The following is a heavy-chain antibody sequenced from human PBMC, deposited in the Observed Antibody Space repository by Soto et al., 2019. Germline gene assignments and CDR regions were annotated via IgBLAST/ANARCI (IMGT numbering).Heavy chain of an antibody. CDR1: GFIFSTYA. CDR2: ISSDGSNK. CDR3: AGITATMNY. V-gene: IGHV3-30-3*01. Sequence: QVQLVESGGGGVQPGRSLRLSCAASGFIFSTYAMHWVRQAPGKGLEWVAVISSDGSNKYYADSVKGRFTISRDNSKNTLYLQMNSLRAEDTAVYYCAGITATMNYWGQGTLVTVSS. D-gene: IGHD1-20*01. J-gene: IGHJ4*02.